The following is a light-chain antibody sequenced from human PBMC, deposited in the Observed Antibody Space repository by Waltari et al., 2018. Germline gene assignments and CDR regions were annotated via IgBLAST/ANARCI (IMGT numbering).Light chain of an antibody. CDR3: QHYYSDSRA. J-gene: IGKJ1*01. CDR1: QSISRW. V-gene: IGKV1-5*03. Sequence: DIQMTQSPSTLSASVGDRVTITCRASQSISRWLAWCQQKPGKAPKLLIYNASSLASDVPSRFSCSGFGTDFPLTISSLQPDDFATYYCQHYYSDSRAFGQGTKVEV. CDR2: NAS.